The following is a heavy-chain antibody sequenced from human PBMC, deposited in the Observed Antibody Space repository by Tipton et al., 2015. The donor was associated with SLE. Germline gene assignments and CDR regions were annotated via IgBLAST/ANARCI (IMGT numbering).Heavy chain of an antibody. V-gene: IGHV3-23*01. Sequence: GSLRLSCAASGFTFTNYAMSWVRQAPGKGLEWVSSISVSGGTRFYLDSVKGRFTISRDNSKNSLYLQMNSLRAEDTAVYYCARDLRPYCGGDCYVYYYYYYMDVWGKGTTVTVSS. D-gene: IGHD2-21*01. CDR3: ARDLRPYCGGDCYVYYYYYYMDV. CDR2: ISVSGGTR. J-gene: IGHJ6*03. CDR1: GFTFTNYA.